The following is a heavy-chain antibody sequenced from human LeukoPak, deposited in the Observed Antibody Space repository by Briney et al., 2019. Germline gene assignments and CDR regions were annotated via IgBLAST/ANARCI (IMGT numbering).Heavy chain of an antibody. V-gene: IGHV4-34*03. Sequence: SETLSLICAVYGGSFSGYYWSWIRQPPGKGLEWIGEINHSGSTNYNPSLMSRVTISLDTSKNQFSLNLSSVTAADTAVHYCPQSTPYLPPFWYYSYYMDVWGKGTTVTVSS. CDR3: PQSTPYLPPFWYYSYYMDV. CDR1: GGSFSGYY. J-gene: IGHJ6*03. CDR2: INHSGST. D-gene: IGHD3-3*01.